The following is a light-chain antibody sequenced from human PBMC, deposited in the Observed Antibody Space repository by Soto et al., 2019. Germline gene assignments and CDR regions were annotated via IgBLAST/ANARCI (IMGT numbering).Light chain of an antibody. CDR3: MQATQFPYT. Sequence: DIVMTQTPLSSPVTLGQPASISCRSSQGLVHSDGNTYLSWLQQRPGQPPRLLIYEISNRFSGVPDRFSGSGAGTDFTLKISSVEAEDVGIYYCMQATQFPYTFGQGTKLEIK. CDR1: QGLVHSDGNTY. CDR2: EIS. V-gene: IGKV2-24*01. J-gene: IGKJ2*01.